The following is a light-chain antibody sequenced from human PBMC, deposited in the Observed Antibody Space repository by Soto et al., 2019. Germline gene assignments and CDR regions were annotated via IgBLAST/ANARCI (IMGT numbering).Light chain of an antibody. CDR1: QTTNTW. J-gene: IGKJ2*01. CDR3: PQYISYPYT. Sequence: DIQMTQFPSTLSASVGDRVTITCRASQTTNTWLAWYQQKPGTAPKLLIYDASSLEGGVPSRCSASGSGTKYTLTIIRLQPDDLATNYCPQYISYPYTFGQGTKVEIK. CDR2: DAS. V-gene: IGKV1-5*01.